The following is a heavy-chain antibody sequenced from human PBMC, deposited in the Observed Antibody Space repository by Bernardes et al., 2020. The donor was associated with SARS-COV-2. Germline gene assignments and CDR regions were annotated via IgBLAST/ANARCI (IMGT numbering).Heavy chain of an antibody. V-gene: IGHV4-34*01. D-gene: IGHD2-2*01. CDR3: ARGRSESSWLYYYYGMDV. CDR1: GGSFSGYY. CDR2: INHSGST. Sequence: SEPLSLTCAVYGGSFSGYYWSWIRRPPGKGLEWIGEINHSGSTNYNPSLKSRVTISVDTSKNQFSLKLSSVTAADTAVYYCARGRSESSWLYYYYGMDVWGQGTTVTVSS. J-gene: IGHJ6*02.